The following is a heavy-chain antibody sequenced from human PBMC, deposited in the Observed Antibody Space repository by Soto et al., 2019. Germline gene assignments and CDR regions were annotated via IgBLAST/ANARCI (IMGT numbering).Heavy chain of an antibody. D-gene: IGHD2-15*01. V-gene: IGHV4-59*01. CDR2: IYYSGST. CDR3: SRGPDSGGGFDY. J-gene: IGHJ4*02. Sequence: PSETLSLTCTVSGGSISSYYWSWIRQPPGKGLEWIGYIYYSGSTNYNPSLKSRDTISVDTSKNQFSLKLSSVTAADTAVYYCSRGPDSGGGFDYWGQGTLVTVSS. CDR1: GGSISSYY.